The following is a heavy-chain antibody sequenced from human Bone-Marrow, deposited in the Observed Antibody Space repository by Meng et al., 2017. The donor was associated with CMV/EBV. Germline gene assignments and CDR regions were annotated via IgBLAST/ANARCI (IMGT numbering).Heavy chain of an antibody. CDR1: GYTFTSYG. Sequence: ASVKVSCKASGYTFTSYGISWVRQAPGQGLEWMGWISAYNGNTNYAQKLQGRVTMTTDTSTSTAYMELRSLRSDDTAVYYCARSITIFGVVDYWCQGMLVTVSS. V-gene: IGHV1-18*01. CDR2: ISAYNGNT. J-gene: IGHJ4*02. D-gene: IGHD3-3*01. CDR3: ARSITIFGVVDY.